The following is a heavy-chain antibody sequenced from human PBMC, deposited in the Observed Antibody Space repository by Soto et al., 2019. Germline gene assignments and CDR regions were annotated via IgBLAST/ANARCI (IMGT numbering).Heavy chain of an antibody. V-gene: IGHV3-33*01. CDR3: DREESTSYFDY. CDR2: IWYDGSNK. Sequence: GGSLRLSCAASGFTFSSYGMHWVRQAPGKGLEWVAVIWYDGSNKYYADSVKGRFTISRDNSKNTLYLQMNSLRAEDTAVYYCDREESTSYFDYPGQGTLVTVS. CDR1: GFTFSSYG. J-gene: IGHJ4*02. D-gene: IGHD2-2*01.